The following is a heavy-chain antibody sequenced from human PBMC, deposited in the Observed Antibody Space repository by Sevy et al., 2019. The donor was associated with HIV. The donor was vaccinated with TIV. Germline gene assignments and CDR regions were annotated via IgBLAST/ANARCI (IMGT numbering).Heavy chain of an antibody. Sequence: GGSLRLSCAASGFIFYTFGMHWVRQAPGKGLEWVAVISYDGSNKYYADSVKGRFTISRDNSKNTLYLLMNGLRAGDTAVYYCARGNLHWFDPWGQGTLVTVSS. CDR3: ARGNLHWFDP. CDR2: ISYDGSNK. J-gene: IGHJ5*02. V-gene: IGHV3-33*01. CDR1: GFIFYTFG.